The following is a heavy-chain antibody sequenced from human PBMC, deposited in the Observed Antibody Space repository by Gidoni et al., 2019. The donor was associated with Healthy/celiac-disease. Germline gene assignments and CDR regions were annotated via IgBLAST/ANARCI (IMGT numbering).Heavy chain of an antibody. CDR3: AREEGLAAAGSFDY. CDR2: IYHSGST. CDR1: GYSISSGYY. Sequence: QVQLQESGPGLVKPSETLSLTCTVSGYSISSGYYWGWIRQPPGKGLEWIGSIYHSGSTYYNPSLKSRVTISVDTSKNQFSLKLSSVTAADTAVYYCAREEGLAAAGSFDYWGQGTLVTVSS. V-gene: IGHV4-38-2*02. J-gene: IGHJ4*02. D-gene: IGHD6-13*01.